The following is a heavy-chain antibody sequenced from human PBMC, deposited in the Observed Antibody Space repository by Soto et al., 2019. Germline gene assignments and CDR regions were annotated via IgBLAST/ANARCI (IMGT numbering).Heavy chain of an antibody. CDR2: ISSGGVST. CDR3: SKAPGDYYYMDV. V-gene: IGHV3-23*01. J-gene: IGHJ6*03. CDR1: GFTFSDYS. Sequence: EVQLLESGGGLVQPGGSLRLSCAASGFTFSDYSMNWVRQAPGRGLEWVSTISSGGVSTYFADSLQGRFTISGDNSNEKAYPPMNNLRADDTAVYFCSKAPGDYYYMDVWGKGTTVTVSS.